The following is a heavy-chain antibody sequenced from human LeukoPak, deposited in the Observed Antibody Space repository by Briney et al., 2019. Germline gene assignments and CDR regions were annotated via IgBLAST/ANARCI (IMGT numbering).Heavy chain of an antibody. V-gene: IGHV4-59*04. Sequence: SETLSLTCTVSGGSISGYYWSWIRQPPGKGLEWIGNIYYSGSTYYNPSLKSRVTISVDTSKNQFSLKLSSVTAADTAVYYCARHGSAAELDYWGQGTLVTVSS. CDR1: GGSISGYY. D-gene: IGHD6-13*01. CDR2: IYYSGST. CDR3: ARHGSAAELDY. J-gene: IGHJ4*02.